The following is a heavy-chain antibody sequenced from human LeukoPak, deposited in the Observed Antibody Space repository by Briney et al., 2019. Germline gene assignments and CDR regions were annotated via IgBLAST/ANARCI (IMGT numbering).Heavy chain of an antibody. J-gene: IGHJ3*02. V-gene: IGHV3-23*01. Sequence: PGGSLRLSCAASGFTFSGYAMSWVRQAPGKGLEWVSAISGSGGSTYNADSVKGRFTISRDNSKNTLYLQMNSLRAEDTAVYYCAKDSVDHDAFDIWGQGTMVTVSS. CDR1: GFTFSGYA. CDR2: ISGSGGST. D-gene: IGHD5-12*01. CDR3: AKDSVDHDAFDI.